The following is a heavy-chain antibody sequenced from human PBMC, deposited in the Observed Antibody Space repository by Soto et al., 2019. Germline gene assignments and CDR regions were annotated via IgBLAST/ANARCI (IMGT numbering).Heavy chain of an antibody. CDR1: EFTVGSSY. Sequence: PGGSLRLSCAASEFTVGSSYMSWVRQAPGKGLEWVSVIYSGDSTYYADSVKGRFTISRDNSKNTLYLQMNSLRAEDTAVYYCARSPARRKYADWFDPWGQGTLVTVSS. CDR3: ARSPARRKYADWFDP. V-gene: IGHV3-66*01. CDR2: IYSGDST. J-gene: IGHJ5*02.